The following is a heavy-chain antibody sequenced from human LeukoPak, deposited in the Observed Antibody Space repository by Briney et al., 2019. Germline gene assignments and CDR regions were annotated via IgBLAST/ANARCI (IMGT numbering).Heavy chain of an antibody. CDR3: ARERGYGSGSYYEDY. CDR2: IYYSGST. D-gene: IGHD3-10*01. CDR1: GGSISSGDYY. J-gene: IGHJ4*02. V-gene: IGHV4-30-4*01. Sequence: PSETLSLTCTVSGGSISSGDYYWSWIRQPPGEGLEWIGYIYYSGSTYYNPSLKSRVTISVDTSKNQFSLKLSSVTAADTAVYYCARERGYGSGSYYEDYWGQGTLVTVSS.